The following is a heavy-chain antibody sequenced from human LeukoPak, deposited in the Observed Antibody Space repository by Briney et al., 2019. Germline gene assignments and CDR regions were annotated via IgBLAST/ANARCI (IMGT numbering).Heavy chain of an antibody. V-gene: IGHV3-74*03. CDR3: AVYSYGYILP. CDR1: GFTFSNYW. J-gene: IGHJ5*02. CDR2: IDNAGSIT. Sequence: PGGSLRLSCAASGFTFSNYWIHWVRQAPGKGLVWVSRIDNAGSITTYADSVKGRFTISRDNAENTLYLQMNSLRVEDTAVYYCAVYSYGYILPWGQGTLVTVSS. D-gene: IGHD5-18*01.